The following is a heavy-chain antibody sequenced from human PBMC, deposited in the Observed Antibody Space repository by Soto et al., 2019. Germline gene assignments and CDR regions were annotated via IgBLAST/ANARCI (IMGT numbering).Heavy chain of an antibody. CDR1: GFTFSSYA. Sequence: GGSLRLSCAASGFTFSSYAMSWVRQAPGKGLEWVSAISGSGGSTYYADSVKGRFTISRDNSKNTLYLQMNSLRAEDTAVYYCAKEALSTDYYYYYYMDVWGKGTTVTVSS. V-gene: IGHV3-23*01. D-gene: IGHD3-16*01. CDR2: ISGSGGST. J-gene: IGHJ6*03. CDR3: AKEALSTDYYYYYYMDV.